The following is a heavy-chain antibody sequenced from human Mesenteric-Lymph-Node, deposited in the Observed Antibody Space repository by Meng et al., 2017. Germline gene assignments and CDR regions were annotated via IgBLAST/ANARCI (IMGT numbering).Heavy chain of an antibody. J-gene: IGHJ5*02. CDR1: GGSISSYY. V-gene: IGHV4-59*01. Sequence: SETLSLTCTVSGGSISSYYWSWIRQPPGKGLEWIGYIYYSGSTNYNPSLKSRVTISVAPSKNQFSRKLSSVTAADTAGYYCARANPIWFGGGENWFDPWGQGTLVTVSS. CDR3: ARANPIWFGGGENWFDP. D-gene: IGHD3-10*01. CDR2: IYYSGST.